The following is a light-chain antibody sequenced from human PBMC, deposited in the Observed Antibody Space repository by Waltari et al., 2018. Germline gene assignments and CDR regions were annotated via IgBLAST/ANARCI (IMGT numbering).Light chain of an antibody. CDR2: SNN. J-gene: IGLJ3*02. CDR3: AAWDASLNGWV. V-gene: IGLV1-44*01. CDR1: SSNIGGNT. Sequence: PPSASGTPGQRVTISCSGSSSNIGGNTVNWYQQLPGTAPKLLIYSNNQRPSGVPDRFSGSKSGTSASLAISGLQSEDEADYYCAAWDASLNGWVFGGGTKLTVL.